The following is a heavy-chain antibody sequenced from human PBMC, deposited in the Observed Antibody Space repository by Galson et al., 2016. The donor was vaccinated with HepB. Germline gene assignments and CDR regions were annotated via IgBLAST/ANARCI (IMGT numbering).Heavy chain of an antibody. CDR2: IYPRGSM. V-gene: IGHV4-30-2*01. Sequence: TLSLTCAVPGGSISSASYSWSWIRQPPGRGLEWIGYIYPRGSMYFNPSLKSRVTISVDRSKNQFSLKLSSVTAADTAVYYCARLCTGGFTYYYGMDVWGKGTTVTVSS. CDR3: ARLCTGGFTYYYGMDV. D-gene: IGHD2-8*02. J-gene: IGHJ6*04. CDR1: GGSISSASYS.